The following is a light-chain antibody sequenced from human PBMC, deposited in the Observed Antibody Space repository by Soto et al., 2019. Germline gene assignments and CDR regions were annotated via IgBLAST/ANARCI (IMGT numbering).Light chain of an antibody. V-gene: IGKV3-11*01. CDR3: QQRSNWPGT. J-gene: IGKJ1*01. CDR1: QSVSSY. Sequence: EIVLTQSPATLSLSPGERATLSCRASQSVSSYLAWYQQKPGQAPRLLIYDASNRATGIPARFSGSGSGTDVTLTISSLEPEEFAVYYCQQRSNWPGTFGQGTKVEIK. CDR2: DAS.